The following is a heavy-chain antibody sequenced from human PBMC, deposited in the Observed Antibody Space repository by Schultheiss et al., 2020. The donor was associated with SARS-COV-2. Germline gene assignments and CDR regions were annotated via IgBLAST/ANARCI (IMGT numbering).Heavy chain of an antibody. CDR2: IYYSGST. Sequence: LRLSCTVSGGSISSGGYYWSWIRQHPGKGLEWIGYIYYSGSTYYNPSLKSRVTISVDTSKNQFSLKLSSVTAADTAVYYCAREGPRGVGGVCSGGSCYSSGDYWGQGTLVTVSS. D-gene: IGHD2-15*01. J-gene: IGHJ4*02. V-gene: IGHV4-31*03. CDR3: AREGPRGVGGVCSGGSCYSSGDY. CDR1: GGSISSGGYY.